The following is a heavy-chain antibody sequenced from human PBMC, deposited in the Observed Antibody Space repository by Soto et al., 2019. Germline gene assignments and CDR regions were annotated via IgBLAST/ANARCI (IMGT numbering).Heavy chain of an antibody. CDR3: ARDPRYSYGYYYVLDV. J-gene: IGHJ6*02. CDR2: IRADSGHT. V-gene: IGHV1-18*01. D-gene: IGHD5-18*01. Sequence: ASVKVSCKASGYTFASFGISWVRQAPGQGLEWMGWIRADSGHTNYAQKFQGRVTMTTDTSTSTAYMELRSLRSDDTAVYYCARDPRYSYGYYYVLDVCGQGTTVTVSS. CDR1: GYTFASFG.